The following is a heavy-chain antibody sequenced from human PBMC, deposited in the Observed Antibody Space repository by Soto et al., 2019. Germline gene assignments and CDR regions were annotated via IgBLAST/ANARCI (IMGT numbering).Heavy chain of an antibody. CDR2: ISYDGSNK. CDR3: AKSLPIAIFGVVKYYYYYGMDV. J-gene: IGHJ6*02. Sequence: QVQLVESGGGVVQPGRSLRLSCAASGFTFSSYGMHWVRQAPGKGLEWVAVISYDGSNKYYADSVKGRFTISRDNSKNTLYLQMSSLRAEDTAVYYCAKSLPIAIFGVVKYYYYYGMDVWGQGTTVTVSS. D-gene: IGHD3-3*01. CDR1: GFTFSSYG. V-gene: IGHV3-30*18.